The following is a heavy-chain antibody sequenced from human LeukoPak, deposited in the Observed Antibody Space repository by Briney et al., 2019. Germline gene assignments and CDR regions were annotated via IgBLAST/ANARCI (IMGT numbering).Heavy chain of an antibody. CDR2: MNHSGST. J-gene: IGHJ6*03. Sequence: PSETLSLTCAVYGGSFSGYYWSWIRQPPGKGLEWIGEMNHSGSTNYNPSLKSRVTISVDTSKNQFSLKSSSVTAADTAVYYCARRLGRKFGERFYYYHYMDVWGKGTTATISS. CDR1: GGSFSGYY. CDR3: ARRLGRKFGERFYYYHYMDV. V-gene: IGHV4-34*01. D-gene: IGHD3-10*01.